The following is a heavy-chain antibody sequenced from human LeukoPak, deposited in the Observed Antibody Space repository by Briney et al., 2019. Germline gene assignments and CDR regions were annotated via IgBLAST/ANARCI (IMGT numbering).Heavy chain of an antibody. CDR2: IYYSGST. Sequence: SETLSLTCTVSGGSISSYYWSWIRQPPGKGLEWIGYIYYSGSTNYNPSLKSRVTISVDTSKNQFSLKLSSVTAADTAVYYRARVVDTNAFDIWGQGTMVTVSS. J-gene: IGHJ3*02. CDR3: ARVVDTNAFDI. D-gene: IGHD5-18*01. CDR1: GGSISSYY. V-gene: IGHV4-59*01.